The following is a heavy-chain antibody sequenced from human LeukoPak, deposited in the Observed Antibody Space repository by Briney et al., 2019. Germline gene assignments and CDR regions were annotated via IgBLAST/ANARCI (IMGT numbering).Heavy chain of an antibody. D-gene: IGHD3-22*01. CDR2: FDSEDGET. CDR1: GYTLTELS. V-gene: IGHV1-24*01. J-gene: IGHJ5*02. CDR3: ARGPPNYYDSSGLYGWFDP. Sequence: GASVKVSCKVSGYTLTELSMHWVRQAPGKGLEWMGGFDSEDGETIYAQKFQGRVTITRDTSASTAYMELSSLRSEDTAVYYCARGPPNYYDSSGLYGWFDPWGQGTLVTVSS.